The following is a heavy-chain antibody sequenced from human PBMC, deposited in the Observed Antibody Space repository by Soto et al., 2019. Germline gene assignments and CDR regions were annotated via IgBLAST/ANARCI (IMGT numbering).Heavy chain of an antibody. V-gene: IGHV3-13*05. D-gene: IGHD6-6*01. CDR2: IGIAGDP. CDR3: ARGASSIAAPFGECVYGMDV. J-gene: IGHJ6*02. Sequence: GGSLRLSCAASGFTFSSYDMHWVRQATGKGLEWVSAIGIAGDPYYPGSVKGRFTIARENAKNSLYLQMNSLRAGDTAVYYCARGASSIAAPFGECVYGMDVWGQGTTVTVSS. CDR1: GFTFSSYD.